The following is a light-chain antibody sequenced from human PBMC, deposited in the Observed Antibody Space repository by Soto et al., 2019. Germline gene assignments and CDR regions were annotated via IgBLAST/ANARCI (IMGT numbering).Light chain of an antibody. J-gene: IGKJ1*01. Sequence: EIVMTQSPATLSVSPGERATLSCRASQSVSSNLAWYQQKLGQAPRLLIYGASTRATGIPARFSGSGSGTEFTLTISSLQSEDFAVYSCQQYKNWPPWTFGQGTKVEIK. CDR1: QSVSSN. CDR2: GAS. CDR3: QQYKNWPPWT. V-gene: IGKV3-15*01.